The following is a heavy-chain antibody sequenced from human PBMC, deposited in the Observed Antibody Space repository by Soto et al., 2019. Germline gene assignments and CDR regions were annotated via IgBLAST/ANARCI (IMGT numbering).Heavy chain of an antibody. V-gene: IGHV4-59*08. CDR1: GGSINSYY. CDR3: ARHRWYYYHHGPHHPFLV. CDR2: IYYTGST. Sequence: QVQLQESGPGLVKPSETLSLTCTVSGGSINSYYWSWIRQSPGKGLEWIGYIYYTGSTYYNPSLKTPVTTSLDTSKDQFSLSLTSFTAPDTAVYYCARHRWYYYHHGPHHPFLVCGQGNLVIVSS. D-gene: IGHD3-10*01. J-gene: IGHJ4*02.